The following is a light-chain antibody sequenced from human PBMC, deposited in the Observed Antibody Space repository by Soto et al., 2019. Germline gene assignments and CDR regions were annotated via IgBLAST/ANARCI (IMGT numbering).Light chain of an antibody. J-gene: IGKJ1*01. Sequence: DIVLTQSPDSLAVSLGERATINCKSSQRVLYSSNNKNYLAWYQHKPGQPPKLLISWASTRESGVPDRFSGSGSGPDFTLTISSLQAEDVAVYYCQQYYSTPQTFGQGTKVEL. CDR1: QRVLYSSNNKNY. V-gene: IGKV4-1*01. CDR3: QQYYSTPQT. CDR2: WAS.